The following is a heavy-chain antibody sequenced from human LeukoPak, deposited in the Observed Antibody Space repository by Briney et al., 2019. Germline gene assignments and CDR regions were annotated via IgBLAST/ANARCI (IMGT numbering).Heavy chain of an antibody. CDR1: GDSISSGTYY. V-gene: IGHV4-61*02. D-gene: IGHD3/OR15-3a*01. CDR3: ARADWGGFDY. Sequence: SETLSLTCTVSGDSISSGTYYWIWIRQPAGKGLEWIGRIYTSGSTNYNPSFKSRVTISVDTSKNQFSLKLSSVTAADTAVYYCARADWGGFDYWGQGTLVTVSS. CDR2: IYTSGST. J-gene: IGHJ4*02.